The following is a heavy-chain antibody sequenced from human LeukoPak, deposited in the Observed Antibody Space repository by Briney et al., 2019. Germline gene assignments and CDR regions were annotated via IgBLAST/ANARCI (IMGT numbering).Heavy chain of an antibody. D-gene: IGHD5-24*01. Sequence: GGSLRLSCAASGFTFSGSAMHWDRQASGKGLEWVGRIRSKANSYATAYAASVKGRFTISRDDSKNTAYLQMNSLKTEDTAVYYCTRQVEMATISIDYWGQGTLVTVSS. CDR1: GFTFSGSA. V-gene: IGHV3-73*01. CDR2: IRSKANSYAT. CDR3: TRQVEMATISIDY. J-gene: IGHJ4*02.